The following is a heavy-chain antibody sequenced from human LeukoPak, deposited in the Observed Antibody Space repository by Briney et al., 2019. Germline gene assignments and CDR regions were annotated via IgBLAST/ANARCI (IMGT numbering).Heavy chain of an antibody. CDR2: IIPIFGTA. D-gene: IGHD1-26*01. V-gene: IGHV1-69*06. CDR1: GGTFSSYA. Sequence: ASVKVSCKASGGTFSSYAISWVRQAPGQGLEWMGGIIPIFGTANYAQKFQGRVTITADKSTSTAYMEPSSLRSEDTAVYYCARGVGPSPDDAFDIWAKGQWSPSLQ. CDR3: ARGVGPSPDDAFDI. J-gene: IGHJ3*02.